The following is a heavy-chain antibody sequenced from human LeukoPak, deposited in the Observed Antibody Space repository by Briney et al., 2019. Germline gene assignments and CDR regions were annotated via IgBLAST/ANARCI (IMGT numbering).Heavy chain of an antibody. V-gene: IGHV3-33*01. CDR2: IWYDGSSK. J-gene: IGHJ4*02. CDR1: GFSFSAYG. Sequence: PGRSLRLSCAASGFSFSAYGVHWVRQAPGKGLEWVAVIWYDGSSKDYADSVKGRFTLSRDNSKNTLYLQMNSLTVEDTAVYYCARSQSSSLTDYWGQGTLVTVSS. CDR3: ARSQSSSLTDY. D-gene: IGHD6-13*01.